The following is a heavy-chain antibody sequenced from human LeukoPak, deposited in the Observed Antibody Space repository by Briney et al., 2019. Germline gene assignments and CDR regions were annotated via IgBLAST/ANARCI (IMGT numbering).Heavy chain of an antibody. CDR3: TRDLGLRRMI. CDR2: ISWNSGSI. J-gene: IGHJ2*01. CDR1: GFTFDDYA. Sequence: GRSLRLSCAASGFTFDDYAMHWVRQAPGKGLEWVSGISWNSGSIGYADSVKGRFTISRDNARELLFLQMNSLRVDDTAVYYCTRDLGLRRMIWGRGTLVIVSS. V-gene: IGHV3-9*01.